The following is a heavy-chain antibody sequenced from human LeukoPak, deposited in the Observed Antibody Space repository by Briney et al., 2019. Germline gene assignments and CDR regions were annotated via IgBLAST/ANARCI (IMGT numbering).Heavy chain of an antibody. CDR3: ARDETGSSSWYTYFDY. D-gene: IGHD6-13*01. J-gene: IGHJ4*02. CDR1: GYTFSNYA. CDR2: INAGNGNT. V-gene: IGHV1-3*01. Sequence: ASVKVSCKASGYTFSNYAIHWVRQAPGQRLEWMGWINAGNGNTKYSQKFQGRVTITRDTSASTAYMELSSLRSEDTAVYYCARDETGSSSWYTYFDYWGQGTLVTVSS.